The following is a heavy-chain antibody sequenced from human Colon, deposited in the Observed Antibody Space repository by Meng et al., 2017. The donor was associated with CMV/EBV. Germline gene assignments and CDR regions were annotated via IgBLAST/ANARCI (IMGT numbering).Heavy chain of an antibody. J-gene: IGHJ5*02. Sequence: GSLRLSCTVHGGSFSNFFWAWVRQTPDKGLEWIGEVKESGNTNYNPSLRSRVTISLDRSKSQFSLRMTSVTAADTAVYYCARWGYVRGNGDFVRSFDPWGQGTLVTVSS. CDR1: GGSFSNFF. CDR3: ARWGYVRGNGDFVRSFDP. CDR2: VKESGNT. D-gene: IGHD3-10*02. V-gene: IGHV4-34*01.